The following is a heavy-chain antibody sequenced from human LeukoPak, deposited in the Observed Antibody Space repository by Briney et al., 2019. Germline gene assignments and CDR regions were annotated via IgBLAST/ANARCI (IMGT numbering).Heavy chain of an antibody. J-gene: IGHJ4*02. CDR2: TYYRSKWYT. V-gene: IGHV6-1*01. CDR1: GDSVSSNSGA. CDR3: ARNGYYSADY. D-gene: IGHD4-17*01. Sequence: SQTLSLTCAISGDSVSSNSGAWTWIGQSPSRGLEWLGRTYYRSKWYTDYAVSVKSRITINPDTSKNQFSLMLASVTAADTAVYYCARNGYYSADYWGQGTLVTVSS.